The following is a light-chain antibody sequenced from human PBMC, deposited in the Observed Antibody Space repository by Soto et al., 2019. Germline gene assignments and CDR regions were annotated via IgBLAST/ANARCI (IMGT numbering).Light chain of an antibody. J-gene: IGLJ1*01. Sequence: QSALTQPPSASGSPGQSVTISCTGTSSDVGGYNYVSWYQQHPGKAPKLMIYEVSKRPSGVPDRFSGSKSGNTASLTVSGLQAEDEAGYYCSSYAGSNNSYVFGTGTKLTVL. CDR1: SSDVGGYNY. CDR3: SSYAGSNNSYV. CDR2: EVS. V-gene: IGLV2-8*01.